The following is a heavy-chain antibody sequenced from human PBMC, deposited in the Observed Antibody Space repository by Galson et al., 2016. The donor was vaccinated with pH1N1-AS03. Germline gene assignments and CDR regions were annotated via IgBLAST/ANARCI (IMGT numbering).Heavy chain of an antibody. CDR2: ISTSGSSI. V-gene: IGHV3-21*01. J-gene: IGHJ4*02. CDR1: GFPFSGYR. Sequence: SLRLSCAASGFPFSGYRMNWVRQAPGKGLEWVSFISTSGSSIYYADSVKGRFTLSGDNAKNLLHLQMNSLRDEDTAVYYCARDGPPQGISVAGSFDFWGQGTLVTVSS. D-gene: IGHD6-19*01. CDR3: ARDGPPQGISVAGSFDF.